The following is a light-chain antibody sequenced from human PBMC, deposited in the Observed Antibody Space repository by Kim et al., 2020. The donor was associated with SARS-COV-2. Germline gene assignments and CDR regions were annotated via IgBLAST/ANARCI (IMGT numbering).Light chain of an antibody. Sequence: APGQTAERTCGGSRIGTKSVRWYQRRPGQAPVVVIYSDRERPSGIPERFSGSNSGSTATLTLSGVEAGDEADYYCQVWDTNTDHVVFGGGTQLTVL. CDR2: SDR. J-gene: IGLJ3*02. CDR1: RIGTKS. CDR3: QVWDTNTDHVV. V-gene: IGLV3-21*04.